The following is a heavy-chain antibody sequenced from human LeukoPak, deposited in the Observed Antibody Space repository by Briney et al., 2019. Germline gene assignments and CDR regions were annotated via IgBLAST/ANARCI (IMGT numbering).Heavy chain of an antibody. CDR2: ISDNEGI. V-gene: IGHV4-34*01. CDR3: ARGLDRSKTGY. J-gene: IGHJ4*02. Sequence: SETLSLTCSVYSESFSGGYWSWIRQPPGKGLDWIGEISDNEGIKYSPSLKSRVTISVDTSKNQFSLKLTSVTAAVTAVYYCARGLDRSKTGYWGQGSLVTVSS. CDR1: SESFSGGY. D-gene: IGHD3-22*01.